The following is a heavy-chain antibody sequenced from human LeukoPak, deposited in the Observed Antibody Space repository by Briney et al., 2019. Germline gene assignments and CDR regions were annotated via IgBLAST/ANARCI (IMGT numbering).Heavy chain of an antibody. J-gene: IGHJ4*02. CDR3: ARDYYDSSGYYYAL. CDR1: GVSISSYY. V-gene: IGHV4-4*07. CDR2: IYTSGGT. D-gene: IGHD3-22*01. Sequence: TPSETLSLTCTVSGVSISSYYWSWIRQPAGKGLEWIGRIYTSGGTNYNPSLKSRVTMSIDTSKNQFSLKLSSVTAADTAVYYCARDYYDSSGYYYALWGQGTLVTVSS.